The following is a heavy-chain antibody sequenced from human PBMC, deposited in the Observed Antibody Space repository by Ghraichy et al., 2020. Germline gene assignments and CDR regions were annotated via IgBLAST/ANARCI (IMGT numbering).Heavy chain of an antibody. CDR2: ISTTSSPI. CDR3: ARDYGVHTPYWYFDL. Sequence: GGSLRLSCSASGFTFSSYVMNWVRQAPGKGLEWISYISTTSSPIYYADSVKGRFTISRDNAKSSLYLQMNSLRDEDTAVYYCARDYGVHTPYWYFDLWGRGTLVTVSS. V-gene: IGHV3-48*02. D-gene: IGHD2-15*01. CDR1: GFTFSSYV. J-gene: IGHJ2*01.